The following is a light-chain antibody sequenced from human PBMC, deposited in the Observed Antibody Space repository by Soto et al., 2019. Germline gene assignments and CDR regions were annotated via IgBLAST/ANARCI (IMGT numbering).Light chain of an antibody. CDR3: QSYDSSLSGYV. CDR1: SSNIGAGYE. J-gene: IGLJ1*01. CDR2: ENN. V-gene: IGLV1-40*01. Sequence: QSVLTQPPSVSEAPGQRVTISCTGSSSNIGAGYEAHWYQQVPGTAPILLIYENNNRPSGVPDRFPGSKSGTSASLAITGLQAEDEAEYYCQSYDSSLSGYVFGTGTKLTVL.